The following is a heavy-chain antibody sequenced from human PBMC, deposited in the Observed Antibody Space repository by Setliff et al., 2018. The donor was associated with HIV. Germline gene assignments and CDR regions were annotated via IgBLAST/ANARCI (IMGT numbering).Heavy chain of an antibody. CDR2: ISNTGGTI. D-gene: IGHD4-17*01. CDR1: GFSLSGYD. J-gene: IGHJ4*02. Sequence: GGSLRLSCAASGFSLSGYDMTWVRQAPGKGLEWVSVISNTGGTIYYADSVRGRFTLSRDTSKNTLYLHMNSLRAEDTAVYYCAKDWTTGRDFDFWGQGTLVTVSS. V-gene: IGHV3-23*01. CDR3: AKDWTTGRDFDF.